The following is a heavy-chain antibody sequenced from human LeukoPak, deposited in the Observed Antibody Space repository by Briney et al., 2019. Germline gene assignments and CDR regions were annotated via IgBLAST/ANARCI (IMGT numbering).Heavy chain of an antibody. CDR1: GFSLTTSGMR. V-gene: IGHV2-70*04. CDR2: IDWDDDK. D-gene: IGHD1-26*01. J-gene: IGHJ6*03. Sequence: SGPALVKPTQTLTLTCTFFGFSLTTSGMRVHWIRQPPGQALEWLARIDWDDDKFYSTSLKTRLTISKDTSKNQVVLTMTNLDPVDTATYCCARSPISGSPCFMDVWGKGTTVTVSS. CDR3: ARSPISGSPCFMDV.